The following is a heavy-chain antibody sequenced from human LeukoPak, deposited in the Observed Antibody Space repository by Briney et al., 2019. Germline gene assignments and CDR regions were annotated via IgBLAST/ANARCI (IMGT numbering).Heavy chain of an antibody. D-gene: IGHD5-24*01. CDR3: ARGEMATTSFDY. J-gene: IGHJ4*02. V-gene: IGHV1-8*01. CDR1: GYTFTSYD. CDR2: MNPNSGNT. Sequence: ASVKVSCKASGYTFTSYDIKWVRQATGQGLEWMGWMNPNSGNTGYAQKFQGRVTMTRNTSISTAYMELSSLRSEDTAVYYCARGEMATTSFDYWGQGTLVTVSS.